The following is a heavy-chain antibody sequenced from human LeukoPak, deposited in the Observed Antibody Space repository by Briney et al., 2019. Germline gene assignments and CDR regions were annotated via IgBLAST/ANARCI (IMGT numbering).Heavy chain of an antibody. D-gene: IGHD1-26*01. CDR1: GFTFSSYW. Sequence: GGSLRLSCAASGFTFSSYWMSWVRQAPGKGLEWVSSISSSSSYIYYADSVKGRFTISRDNAKNSLYLQMNSLRAEDTAVYYCAKDSRRVGQWELVYYFDYWGQGTLVTVSS. V-gene: IGHV3-21*01. J-gene: IGHJ4*02. CDR2: ISSSSSYI. CDR3: AKDSRRVGQWELVYYFDY.